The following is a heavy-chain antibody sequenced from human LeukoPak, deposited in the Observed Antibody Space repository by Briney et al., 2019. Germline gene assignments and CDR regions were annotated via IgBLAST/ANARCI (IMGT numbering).Heavy chain of an antibody. J-gene: IGHJ4*02. D-gene: IGHD4-23*01. CDR2: IYSGGNT. CDR1: GFTVSSNY. V-gene: IGHV3-66*01. CDR3: AVVGNPPNDY. Sequence: GGSLRLSCAASGFTVSSNYMSWVRQAPGKGLECVSVIYSGGNTYYADSVKGRFTISRDNSKNTLYLQMNSLRAGDTAVYYCAVVGNPPNDYWGQGTLVTVSS.